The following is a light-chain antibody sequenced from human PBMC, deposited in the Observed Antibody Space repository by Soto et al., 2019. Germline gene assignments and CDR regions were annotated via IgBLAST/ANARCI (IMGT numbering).Light chain of an antibody. CDR2: GAS. J-gene: IGKJ5*01. CDR3: QQYSSSPIT. CDR1: QSIGSSY. Sequence: EDVLTQSPGTLSLSPGERATLSCRASQSIGSSYLAWYQQKPGQAPRLLIYGASSRATGIPDRFSGGGSGTDFSLTISRLDPEDFAVYYCQQYSSSPITFGQGTRLEI. V-gene: IGKV3-20*01.